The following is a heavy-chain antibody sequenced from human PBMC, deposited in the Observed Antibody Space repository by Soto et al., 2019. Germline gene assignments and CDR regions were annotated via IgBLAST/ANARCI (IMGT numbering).Heavy chain of an antibody. Sequence: SETLSLTCTVSGGSISSSSYYWGWIRQPPGKGLEWIGSIYYSGSTYYNPSLKSRVTISVDTSKNQFSLKLSSVTAADTAVYYCARDRAHSFPVVASGFDPWGQGTLVTVSS. D-gene: IGHD2-15*01. CDR2: IYYSGST. V-gene: IGHV4-39*07. J-gene: IGHJ5*02. CDR1: GGSISSSSYY. CDR3: ARDRAHSFPVVASGFDP.